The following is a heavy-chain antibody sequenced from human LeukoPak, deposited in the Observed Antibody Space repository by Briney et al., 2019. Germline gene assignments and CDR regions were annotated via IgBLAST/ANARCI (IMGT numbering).Heavy chain of an antibody. CDR2: IYYTGST. V-gene: IGHV4-59*01. Sequence: SETLSLTCTVSGTSMNTYYWSWVRQPPGKGLEWIGYIYYTGSTKYNPSLKSRVTISVDTSKNQFSLKLSSVTAADAAVYYCASDQHYDAFDNWGQGTLVTVSS. CDR1: GTSMNTYY. CDR3: ASDQHYDAFDN. J-gene: IGHJ3*02.